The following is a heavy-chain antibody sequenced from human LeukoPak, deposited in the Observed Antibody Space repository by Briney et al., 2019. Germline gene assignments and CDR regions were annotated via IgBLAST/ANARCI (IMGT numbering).Heavy chain of an antibody. V-gene: IGHV4-4*07. D-gene: IGHD3-22*01. CDR2: IYISGST. CDR3: ARHPPYYYDSSGYDSDAFDI. J-gene: IGHJ3*02. Sequence: PSETLSLTCTVSGGSISNYYWTLIRQPAGKGLEWIGRIYISGSTNYNPSLKSRVTMSLDTSKNQFSVKLTSVTAADTAVYYCARHPPYYYDSSGYDSDAFDIWGQGTMVTVSS. CDR1: GGSISNYY.